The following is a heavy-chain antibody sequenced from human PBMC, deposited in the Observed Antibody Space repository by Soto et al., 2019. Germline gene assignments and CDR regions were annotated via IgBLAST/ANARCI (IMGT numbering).Heavy chain of an antibody. Sequence: EVQLVESGGGLVQPGRSLRLSCAASGFTFDNYAMHWVRQAPGKGLEWVSGISWNSDSIGYADSVKGRFTISRDNARNSLYLQMNSLRAEDTALYYCARNGSSLLGVYWGQGTLVTVSS. J-gene: IGHJ4*02. V-gene: IGHV3-9*01. CDR3: ARNGSSLLGVY. D-gene: IGHD3-3*01. CDR2: ISWNSDSI. CDR1: GFTFDNYA.